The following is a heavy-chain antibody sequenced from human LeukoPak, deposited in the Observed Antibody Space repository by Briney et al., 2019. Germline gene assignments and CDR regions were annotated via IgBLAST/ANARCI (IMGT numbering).Heavy chain of an antibody. V-gene: IGHV4-39*01. D-gene: IGHD2-15*01. J-gene: IGHJ4*02. CDR1: GGSISSSSYY. CDR2: IYYSGST. CDR3: ASGGGVRTVVVAA. Sequence: SETLSLTCTVSGGSISSSSYYWGWIRQPPGKGLEWIGTIYYSGSTYYNPSLKSRVTISVDTSKNQFSLKLSSVTAADTAVYYCASGGGVRTVVVAAWGQGTLVTVSS.